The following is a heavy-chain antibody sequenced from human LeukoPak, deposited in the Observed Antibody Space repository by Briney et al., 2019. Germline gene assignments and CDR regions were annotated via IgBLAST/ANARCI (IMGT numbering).Heavy chain of an antibody. V-gene: IGHV1-2*02. Sequence: GASVKVSCKASGYTFTSYGISWVRQAPGQGLEWMGWINPNSGGTNYAQKFQGRVTMTRDTSISTAYMELSRLRSDDTAVYYCARDLMEWELLPSYWGQGTLVTVSS. D-gene: IGHD1-26*01. CDR3: ARDLMEWELLPSY. CDR2: INPNSGGT. J-gene: IGHJ4*02. CDR1: GYTFTSYG.